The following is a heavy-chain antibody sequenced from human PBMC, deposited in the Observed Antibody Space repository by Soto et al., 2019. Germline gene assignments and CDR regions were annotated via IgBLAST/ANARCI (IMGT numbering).Heavy chain of an antibody. V-gene: IGHV3-20*04. CDR3: VRGASLNFDY. J-gene: IGHJ4*02. D-gene: IGHD1-26*01. CDR1: GFTFDDYG. Sequence: EVQLVESGGGVLRPGGSLRLSCAASGFTFDDYGMSWARQAPGKGLEWVSGVNWHGGSTGYADSVKGRFTTSRDNAKNSLYLQMYSLSAEDTAFYYCVRGASLNFDYWGQGPLVTVSS. CDR2: VNWHGGST.